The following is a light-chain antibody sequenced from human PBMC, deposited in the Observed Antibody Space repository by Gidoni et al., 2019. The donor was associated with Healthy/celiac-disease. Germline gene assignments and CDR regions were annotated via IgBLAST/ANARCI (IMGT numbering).Light chain of an antibody. CDR1: SSDVGGYNY. CDR3: SSYTSSSTLEV. V-gene: IGLV2-14*01. CDR2: EDS. Sequence: QSALTHPASVSGSPGQSITISCTGTSSDVGGYNYVSWYQQHPGKAPKLMIYEDSNRPSGVSNLFSGSKSGNTGSLTISGLQAEDEADYYCSSYTSSSTLEVFGGGTKLTVL. J-gene: IGLJ2*01.